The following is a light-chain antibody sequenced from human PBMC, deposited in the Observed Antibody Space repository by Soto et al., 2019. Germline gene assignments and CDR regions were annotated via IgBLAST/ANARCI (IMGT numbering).Light chain of an antibody. CDR1: QSISNW. Sequence: IQLTQSPSSRSSSLGDRVTITCRASQSISNWLAWYQQKPGKAPKLLIYDASSLESGAPSRFSGSGSGTEFTLTISSLPPDDFATDYCQQYNSYSTFGQGTKVDIK. CDR2: DAS. CDR3: QQYNSYST. J-gene: IGKJ1*01. V-gene: IGKV1-5*01.